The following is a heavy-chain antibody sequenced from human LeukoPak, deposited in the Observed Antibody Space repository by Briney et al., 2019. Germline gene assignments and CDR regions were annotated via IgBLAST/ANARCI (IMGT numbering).Heavy chain of an antibody. J-gene: IGHJ4*03. Sequence: NPSETLSLTCAVYGGSFSRYYWSWIRQSPGKGLEWIAEIDHRGDTNYNPSVKSRVTISVDTSKNQSSLKMRSLSAADTALYYCARGATISETGYFDFWGQGTLVTVSS. CDR3: ARGATISETGYFDF. D-gene: IGHD5-24*01. CDR2: IDHRGDT. V-gene: IGHV4-34*01. CDR1: GGSFSRYY.